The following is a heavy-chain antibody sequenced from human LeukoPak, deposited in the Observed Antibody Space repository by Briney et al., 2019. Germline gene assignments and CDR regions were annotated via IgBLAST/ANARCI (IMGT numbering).Heavy chain of an antibody. Sequence: PSQTLSLTCTVSGGSISSGGYYWSWIRQHPGKGPEWIGYIYYSGSTYYNPSLKSRVTISVDTSKNQFSLKLSSVTAADTAVYYCARALITMVRGVIAPNWFDPWGQGTLVTVSS. J-gene: IGHJ5*02. CDR3: ARALITMVRGVIAPNWFDP. CDR1: GGSISSGGYY. CDR2: IYYSGST. D-gene: IGHD3-10*01. V-gene: IGHV4-31*03.